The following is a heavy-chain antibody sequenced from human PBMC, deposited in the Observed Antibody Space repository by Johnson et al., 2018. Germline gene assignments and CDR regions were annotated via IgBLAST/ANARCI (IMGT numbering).Heavy chain of an antibody. D-gene: IGHD3/OR15-3a*01. CDR1: GFTSGNYG. CDR2: IKQDGSEK. Sequence: VQLVQSGGSLVQXGGSXRRXCALSGFTSGNYGMSWMRQVPGKGLEWVANIKQDGSEKYYVDSVKGRFTISRDNSKNSLYLQMNSLRAEDTAVYYCAQSRGYWGQGTLVTVSS. CDR3: AQSRGY. J-gene: IGHJ4*02. V-gene: IGHV3-7*03.